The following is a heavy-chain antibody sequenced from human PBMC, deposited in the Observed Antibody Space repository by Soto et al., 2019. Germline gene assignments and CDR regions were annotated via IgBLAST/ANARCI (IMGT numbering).Heavy chain of an antibody. Sequence: QVQLVESGGGVVQPGRSLRLSCAASGFTFSNYGMHWVRQAPGKGLEWVAVISYHGSDKYYADSVKGRFTISRDNSKNTRDLQMDRLRAENTALYYCAKDHSTTTATAVGYWGQGTLVTVSS. V-gene: IGHV3-30*18. D-gene: IGHD2-21*02. CDR3: AKDHSTTTATAVGY. J-gene: IGHJ4*02. CDR2: ISYHGSDK. CDR1: GFTFSNYG.